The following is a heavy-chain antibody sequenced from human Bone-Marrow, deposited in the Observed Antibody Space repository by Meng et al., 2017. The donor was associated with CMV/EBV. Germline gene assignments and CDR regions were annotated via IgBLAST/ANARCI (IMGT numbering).Heavy chain of an antibody. Sequence: GGSLRLSCAASGFTFSSNDMHWVRQTTGKGLEWVSAIGTAGDTYYPGSVKGRFTISRENAKNSLYLQMNSLRAEDTAVYYCAKAQLLPRPFDYWGQGTLVTVSS. D-gene: IGHD2-2*01. CDR2: IGTAGDT. CDR1: GFTFSSND. CDR3: AKAQLLPRPFDY. V-gene: IGHV3-13*01. J-gene: IGHJ4*02.